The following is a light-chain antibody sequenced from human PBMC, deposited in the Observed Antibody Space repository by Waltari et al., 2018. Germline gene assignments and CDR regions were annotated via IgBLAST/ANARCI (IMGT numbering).Light chain of an antibody. Sequence: IQMTQSPSSLSASVGDRLTITCRASQDISNYLAWYQQKPGKAPRLLIYAASTLQSGVPSRFSGSGSGTDFTLIISSLQPEDVATYYCQKYNSAPQTFGGGTTVEIK. CDR1: QDISNY. CDR2: AAS. CDR3: QKYNSAPQT. V-gene: IGKV1-27*01. J-gene: IGKJ4*01.